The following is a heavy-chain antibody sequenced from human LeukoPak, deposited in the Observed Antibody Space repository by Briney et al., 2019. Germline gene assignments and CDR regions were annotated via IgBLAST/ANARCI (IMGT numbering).Heavy chain of an antibody. Sequence: GGSLRLSCAASGFTFSSYSMTWVRQAPGKGLEWASSISSSSSYIYYADSVKGRFTISRDNAKNSLYLQMNSLRAEDTAVYYCARDLIIWGASLLGAFDIWGQGTMVTVSS. V-gene: IGHV3-21*01. CDR2: ISSSSSYI. CDR3: ARDLIIWGASLLGAFDI. D-gene: IGHD3-16*01. CDR1: GFTFSSYS. J-gene: IGHJ3*02.